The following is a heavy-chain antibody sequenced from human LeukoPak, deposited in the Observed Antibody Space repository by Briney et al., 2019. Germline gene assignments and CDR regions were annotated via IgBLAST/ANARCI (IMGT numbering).Heavy chain of an antibody. CDR3: TRRGGSSSSDWFDP. Sequence: SETLSLTCTVSGXSISSYYWSWIRQPPGKGLEWIGYVYYTGSTSYNPSLKSRVTISGDTSKNQFSLKLSSVTAADTAVYYCTRRGGSSSSDWFDPWGQGTLVIVSS. CDR2: VYYTGST. J-gene: IGHJ5*02. D-gene: IGHD6-6*01. V-gene: IGHV4-59*08. CDR1: GXSISSYY.